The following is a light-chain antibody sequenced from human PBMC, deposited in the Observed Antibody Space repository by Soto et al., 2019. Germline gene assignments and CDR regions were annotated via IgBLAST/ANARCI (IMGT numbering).Light chain of an antibody. CDR3: QSYDSSLSGVV. CDR1: SSNIGAGYE. CDR2: GNN. Sequence: QSVLTQPPSGSGAPGQRVTISCTGSSSNIGAGYEVHWYQQLPGTAPKLLIYGNNNRPSGVPDRFSGSKSGTSASLAITGLRAEDETDYYCQSYDSSLSGVVFGGGTKLTVL. V-gene: IGLV1-40*01. J-gene: IGLJ2*01.